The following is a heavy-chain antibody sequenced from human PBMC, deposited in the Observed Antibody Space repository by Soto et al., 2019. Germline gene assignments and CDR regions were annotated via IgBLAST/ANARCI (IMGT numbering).Heavy chain of an antibody. CDR1: GFTFSSYW. CDR2: IKQDGSEK. V-gene: IGHV3-7*01. J-gene: IGHJ4*02. D-gene: IGHD3-3*01. CDR3: ARSPNSRFLEWLLSEPDFDY. Sequence: PGGSLRLSCAASGFTFSSYWMSWVRQAPGKGLEWVANIKQDGSEKYYVDSVKGRFTISRDNAKNSLYLQMNSLRAEDTAVYYCARSPNSRFLEWLLSEPDFDYWGQGTLVTVSS.